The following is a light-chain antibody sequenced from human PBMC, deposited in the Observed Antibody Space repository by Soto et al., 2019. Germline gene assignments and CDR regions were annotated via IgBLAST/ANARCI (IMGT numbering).Light chain of an antibody. V-gene: IGLV2-8*01. CDR3: SSYAGSNIYVV. CDR1: GSDVGGYNY. J-gene: IGLJ2*01. CDR2: EVS. Sequence: QSVLTQPPSASGSPGQSVTISCTGTGSDVGGYNYVSWYQHHPGKAPKHMLYEVSTRPSGVPDRFSGSKSGNTASLTVSGLQAEDEADYYCSSYAGSNIYVVFGGGTQLTVL.